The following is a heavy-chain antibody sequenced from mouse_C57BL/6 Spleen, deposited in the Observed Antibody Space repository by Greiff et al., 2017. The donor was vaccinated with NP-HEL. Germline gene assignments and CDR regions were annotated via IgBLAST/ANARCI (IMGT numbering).Heavy chain of an antibody. J-gene: IGHJ1*03. D-gene: IGHD1-1*01. CDR3: AIRNRYGWYFDV. CDR2: FHPYNDDT. Sequence: VQLQQSGAELVKPGASVKMSCKASGYTFTTYPIEWMKQNHGKSLEWIGNFHPYNDDTKYNEKFKGKATLTVEKSSSTVYLELSRLTSDDSAVYDCAIRNRYGWYFDVWGTGTTVTVSS. V-gene: IGHV1-47*01. CDR1: GYTFTTYP.